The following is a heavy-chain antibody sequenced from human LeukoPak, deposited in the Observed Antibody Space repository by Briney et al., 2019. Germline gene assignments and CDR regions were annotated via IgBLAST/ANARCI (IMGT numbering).Heavy chain of an antibody. V-gene: IGHV3-7*01. CDR2: INDGGSKK. CDR1: GLTSDYYW. Sequence: GGSLRLSCAVSGLTSDYYWMTWVRQPPGKGLQWVAMINDGGSKKYYPDSVRGRFSLSRDNARNSLFLQMNSLRDEDTAVYYCTRDPGWGALDIWGQGAMVSVSS. D-gene: IGHD3-16*01. CDR3: TRDPGWGALDI. J-gene: IGHJ3*02.